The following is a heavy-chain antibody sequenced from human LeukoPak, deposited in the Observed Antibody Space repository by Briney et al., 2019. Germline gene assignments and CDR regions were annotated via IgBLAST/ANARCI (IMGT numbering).Heavy chain of an antibody. D-gene: IGHD5-24*01. CDR1: GYTFTGYY. Sequence: GASVKVSCKASGYTFTGYYMHWVRQAPGQGLEWMGIINPSGGNTNYAQKFQGRVTMTRNTSISTAYMELSSLRSEDTAVYYCARVPRYMRWLQLLGYWGQGTLVTVSS. V-gene: IGHV1-46*01. CDR2: INPSGGNT. J-gene: IGHJ4*02. CDR3: ARVPRYMRWLQLLGY.